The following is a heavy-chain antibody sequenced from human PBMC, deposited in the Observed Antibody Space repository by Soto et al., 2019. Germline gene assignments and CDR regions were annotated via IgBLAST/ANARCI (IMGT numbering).Heavy chain of an antibody. CDR3: ARQGVGVAESYQLLSHHLGLPHDAFDI. V-gene: IGHV4-39*01. Sequence: SETLSLTCTVSGGSISSSSYYWGWIRQPPGKGLEWIGSIYYSGSTYYNPSLKGRVTISVDTSKNQFSLKLGSGTAADTAVYYCARQGVGVAESYQLLSHHLGLPHDAFDIWGQGTMVTVSS. J-gene: IGHJ3*02. D-gene: IGHD2-2*01. CDR1: GGSISSSSYY. CDR2: IYYSGST.